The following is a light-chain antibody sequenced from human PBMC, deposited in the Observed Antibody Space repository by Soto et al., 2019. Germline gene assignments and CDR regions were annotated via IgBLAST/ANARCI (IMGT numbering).Light chain of an antibody. CDR1: QGMSSY. V-gene: IGKV1-39*01. CDR3: QQANSSQLT. Sequence: TQSPSSLSASVGYRFTKTCRASQGMSSYLACYQQTSGKAAKLLIYAASSLQSGVPSRCRGSGSGRDFTVTMSSLQPEDFATYYCQQANSSQLTFCGGTKVDIK. CDR2: AAS. J-gene: IGKJ4*01.